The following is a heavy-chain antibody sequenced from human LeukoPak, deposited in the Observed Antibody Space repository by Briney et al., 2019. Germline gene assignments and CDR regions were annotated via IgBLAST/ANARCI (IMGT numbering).Heavy chain of an antibody. CDR1: GFTLSSYW. Sequence: PGGSLRLPCAASGFTLSSYWMHWVRQVPGKGLVWVSRINSDGSGTSDADSVKGRFTISRDNAKNTLYLQMNSLRAEDTAVYYCARGERHAFDIWGQGTMVTVSS. V-gene: IGHV3-74*01. CDR3: ARGERHAFDI. CDR2: INSDGSGT. J-gene: IGHJ3*02.